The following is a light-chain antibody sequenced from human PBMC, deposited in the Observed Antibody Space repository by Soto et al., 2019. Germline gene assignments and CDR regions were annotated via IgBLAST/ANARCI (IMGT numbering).Light chain of an antibody. Sequence: QSVLTQPASVSGSPGQTITISCTGTSSDVGGYANVSWYQQYPGKVPKLVISEVSNRPSGVSHRFSGSRSGNTASLTISGLQAEDEADYHCSSYTSRTTPVFGGGTKLTVL. CDR1: SSDVGGYAN. V-gene: IGLV2-14*01. J-gene: IGLJ2*01. CDR2: EVS. CDR3: SSYTSRTTPV.